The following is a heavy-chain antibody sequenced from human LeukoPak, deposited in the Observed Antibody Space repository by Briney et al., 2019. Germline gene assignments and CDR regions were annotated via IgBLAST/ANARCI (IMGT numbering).Heavy chain of an antibody. CDR1: GFSFSNAW. D-gene: IGHD2-21*02. V-gene: IGHV3-15*01. CDR2: FKSKTDGGTT. CDR3: TTVWNCGGDCSDAFDI. Sequence: GGSLRLSCAASGFSFSNAWMSWVRQAPGKGLEWVGRFKSKTDGGTTDYAAPVKGRFTISRDDSKNTLYLQMNSMKTEDTAVYYCTTVWNCGGDCSDAFDIWGQGTMVTVSS. J-gene: IGHJ3*02.